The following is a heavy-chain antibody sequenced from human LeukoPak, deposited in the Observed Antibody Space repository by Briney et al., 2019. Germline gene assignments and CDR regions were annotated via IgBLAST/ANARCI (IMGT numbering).Heavy chain of an antibody. J-gene: IGHJ4*02. Sequence: QPGGSLRLSSAASGFTFSSYEMNWVRQAPGKGLEWVSYISSSGSTIYYADSVKGRFTISRDNAKNSLYLQMNSLRAEDTAVYYCAREHPLGTSYYFDYWGQGTLVTVSS. CDR3: AREHPLGTSYYFDY. CDR2: ISSSGSTI. D-gene: IGHD2-2*01. V-gene: IGHV3-48*03. CDR1: GFTFSSYE.